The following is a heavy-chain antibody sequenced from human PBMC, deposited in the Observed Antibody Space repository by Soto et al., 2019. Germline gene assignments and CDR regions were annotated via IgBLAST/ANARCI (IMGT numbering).Heavy chain of an antibody. V-gene: IGHV3-74*01. CDR3: ARWRNQLPNYYGMDV. J-gene: IGHJ6*02. Sequence: SLRLSCAASGFTFSSYWMHWVRQAPGKGLVWVSRINSDGSSTSYADSVKGRFTISRDNAKNTLYLQMNSLRAEDTAVYYCARWRNQLPNYYGMDVWGQGTTVTVSS. CDR2: INSDGSST. CDR1: GFTFSSYW. D-gene: IGHD2-2*01.